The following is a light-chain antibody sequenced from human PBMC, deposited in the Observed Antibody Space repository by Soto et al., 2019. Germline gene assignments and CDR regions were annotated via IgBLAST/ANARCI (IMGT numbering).Light chain of an antibody. V-gene: IGKV3-15*01. J-gene: IGKJ2*01. CDR2: NAS. CDR3: QQYNNWHPRYT. CDR1: QSISSN. Sequence: EIVMTQSPATLSVSPGERATLSCRASQSISSNLAWYQQKPGQAPRLLIYNASTRATGIPARFSGSGSGTEFTLTISSLQSEDFAVYYCQQYNNWHPRYTFVQGTKVDIK.